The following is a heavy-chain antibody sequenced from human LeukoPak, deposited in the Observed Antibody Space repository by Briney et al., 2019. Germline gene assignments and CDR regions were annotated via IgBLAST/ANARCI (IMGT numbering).Heavy chain of an antibody. Sequence: GGSLRLSCAASGFTFSSYWMPWVRQAPGKGLVWVSRINSDGSSTSYADSVKGRFTISRDNAKNSLYLQMNSLRAEDTALYYCAKDMNSYSSSSYCDYWGQGTLVTVSS. CDR1: GFTFSSYW. D-gene: IGHD6-13*01. CDR3: AKDMNSYSSSSYCDY. J-gene: IGHJ4*02. CDR2: INSDGSST. V-gene: IGHV3-74*01.